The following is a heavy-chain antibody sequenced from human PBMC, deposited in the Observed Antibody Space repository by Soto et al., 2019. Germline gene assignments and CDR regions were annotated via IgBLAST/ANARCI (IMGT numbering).Heavy chain of an antibody. Sequence: QLVQSGGEVKKPGASVKVSCKASGYTFTSFGISWVRQAPGQGLEWMGWISPDIGETIYAQKFQGRVTVTTDTSSTTAYMELRSLRSDDSALYFCVRDMSEVDKHDNPTFDAWGQGALVTVSS. D-gene: IGHD1-1*01. CDR1: GYTFTSFG. V-gene: IGHV1-18*01. J-gene: IGHJ4*02. CDR3: VRDMSEVDKHDNPTFDA. CDR2: ISPDIGET.